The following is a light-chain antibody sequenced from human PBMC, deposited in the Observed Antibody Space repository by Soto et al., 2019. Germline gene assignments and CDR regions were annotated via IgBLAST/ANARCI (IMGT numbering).Light chain of an antibody. J-gene: IGLJ1*01. CDR1: SSDVGGYNY. V-gene: IGLV2-14*01. CDR2: DVS. CDR3: SSYTSSSTSAYV. Sequence: QSALTQPASVSGSPGQSITISCTGTSSDVGGYNYVSWYQQHPGKAPKLMIYDVSNRPSGVSNRFSGSKSGNTASLTISGLQAEDDADYYCSSYTSSSTSAYVFGTGTKLTVL.